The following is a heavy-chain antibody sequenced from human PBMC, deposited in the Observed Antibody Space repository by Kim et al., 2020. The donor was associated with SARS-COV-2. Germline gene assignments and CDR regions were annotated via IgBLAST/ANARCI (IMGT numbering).Heavy chain of an antibody. CDR1: GFTFSSYW. Sequence: GGSLRLSCAASGFTFSSYWMHWVRQAPGKGLVWVSRINSDGTSTNYAGSVKGRFIISRDNAKNTLYLQMNSLRAEDTAVYYCARDLRYCSTTSCSEYWGQGTLVTVSS. CDR3: ARDLRYCSTTSCSEY. J-gene: IGHJ4*02. V-gene: IGHV3-74*01. CDR2: INSDGTST. D-gene: IGHD2-2*01.